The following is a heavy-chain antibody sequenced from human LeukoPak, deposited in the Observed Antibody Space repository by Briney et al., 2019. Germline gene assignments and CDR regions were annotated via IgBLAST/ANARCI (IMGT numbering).Heavy chain of an antibody. V-gene: IGHV4-39*01. CDR2: IYYSGNT. CDR1: GGSISSSSYY. D-gene: IGHD3-10*01. J-gene: IGHJ4*02. CDR3: ERPTILYYGGGIDY. Sequence: SETLSLTCTVSGGSISSSSYYWGWIRQPPGKGVAWIGSIYYSGNTYYNPCLKSRVTVFVDTSKNQFSLKLSSVTAADTAVYYCERPTILYYGGGIDYWGQGTLVTVSS.